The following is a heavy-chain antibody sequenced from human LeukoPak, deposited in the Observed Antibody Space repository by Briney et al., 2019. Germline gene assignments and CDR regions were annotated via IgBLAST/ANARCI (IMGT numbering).Heavy chain of an antibody. CDR1: GFTISSYG. V-gene: IGHV3-30*02. CDR2: IRYDGSNT. Sequence: GGSLRLSCAASGFTISSYGIHWVRQAPGKGLEWVAFIRYDGSNTYYADSVKGRFTFSRDNSMNTLYLQMNSLRAEDTAVYYCAKPRSLNMVGGAVDYWGQGTLVTVSS. CDR3: AKPRSLNMVGGAVDY. J-gene: IGHJ4*02. D-gene: IGHD2-15*01.